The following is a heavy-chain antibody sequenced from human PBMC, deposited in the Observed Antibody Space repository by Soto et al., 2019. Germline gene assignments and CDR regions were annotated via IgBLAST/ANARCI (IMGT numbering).Heavy chain of an antibody. V-gene: IGHV3-53*01. CDR3: ARVGDCSSVSSSKYFDY. D-gene: IGHD2-2*01. CDR2: IYSGGTT. Sequence: GGSLRLCCADSGFTVSSKYMTWVRQAPGKGLEWVSGIYSGGTTYYADSVEGRFTISLDSSKNTMYLQMSSLRVEDTAVYFCARVGDCSSVSSSKYFDYWGQGTQVTVS. CDR1: GFTVSSKY. J-gene: IGHJ4*02.